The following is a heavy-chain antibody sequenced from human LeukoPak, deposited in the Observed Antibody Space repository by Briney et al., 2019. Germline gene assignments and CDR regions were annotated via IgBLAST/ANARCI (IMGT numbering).Heavy chain of an antibody. Sequence: GGSLRLSCAASGFTFSTYTMNWVRQAPGKGLEWVSYITGTSSTIYYADSAKGRFTVSRDNARNSLYLQMNSLRDEDTAVYYCARVLTDSRGWYHFDYWGQGTLVTVSS. V-gene: IGHV3-48*02. CDR3: ARVLTDSRGWYHFDY. CDR1: GFTFSTYT. J-gene: IGHJ4*02. CDR2: ITGTSSTI. D-gene: IGHD6-19*01.